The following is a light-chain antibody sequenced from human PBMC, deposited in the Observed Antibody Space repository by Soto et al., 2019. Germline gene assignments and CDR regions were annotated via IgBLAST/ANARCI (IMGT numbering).Light chain of an antibody. CDR1: QSVSSS. Sequence: EIVLTQSPATLSLFPGERATLSCRASQSVSSSLAWYQQKPGQAPRLLMYDASKRATSIPPRFSGSGSGTDFTLTISSLEPEDFAFEYCRQRGTLPSLSFGGGTKVEIK. CDR3: RQRGTLPSLS. J-gene: IGKJ4*01. CDR2: DAS. V-gene: IGKV3-11*01.